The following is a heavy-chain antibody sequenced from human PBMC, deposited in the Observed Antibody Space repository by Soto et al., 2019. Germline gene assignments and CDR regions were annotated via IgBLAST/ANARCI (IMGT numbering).Heavy chain of an antibody. D-gene: IGHD2-2*01. CDR3: ARPPPRVPAAPYYSADYGMDV. V-gene: IGHV5-10-1*01. Sequence: LKISCKGSGYSFTSYWISWVRQMPGKGLEWMGRIDPSDSYTNYSPSFQGHVTISADKSISTAYLQWSSLKASDTAMYYCARPPPRVPAAPYYSADYGMDVWGQGTTVTVSS. CDR2: IDPSDSYT. J-gene: IGHJ6*02. CDR1: GYSFTSYW.